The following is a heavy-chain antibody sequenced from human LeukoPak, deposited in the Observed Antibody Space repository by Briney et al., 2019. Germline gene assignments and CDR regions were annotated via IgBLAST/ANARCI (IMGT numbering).Heavy chain of an antibody. J-gene: IGHJ4*02. CDR1: GYSISSGYY. Sequence: SETLSLTCAVSGYSISSGYYWGWIRQPPGKGLEWIGSIYHSGSTYYNPSLKSRVTISVDTSKNQFSLKLSSVTAADTAVYYCARKGVAVAAFDYWGQGTLVTVSS. D-gene: IGHD6-19*01. V-gene: IGHV4-38-2*01. CDR3: ARKGVAVAAFDY. CDR2: IYHSGST.